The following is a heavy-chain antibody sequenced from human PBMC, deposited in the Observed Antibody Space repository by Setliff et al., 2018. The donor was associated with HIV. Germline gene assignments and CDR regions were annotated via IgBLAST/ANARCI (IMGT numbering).Heavy chain of an antibody. J-gene: IGHJ4*02. CDR3: GRNRGNGWYYYDS. CDR2: INPKSGAT. D-gene: IGHD3-22*01. V-gene: IGHV1-2*02. CDR1: GYTFTDYF. Sequence: ASVKVSCKTSGYTFTDYFIHWVRQAPGQGLEWMGWINPKSGATNFAQKFQVRVTMTRDTSINTAYMEVNRLRSDDTAIYYCGRNRGNGWYYYDSWGQGTLVTVSS.